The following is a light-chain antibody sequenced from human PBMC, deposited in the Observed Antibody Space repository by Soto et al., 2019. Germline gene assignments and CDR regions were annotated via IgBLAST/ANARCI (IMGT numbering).Light chain of an antibody. J-gene: IGLJ2*01. CDR1: FSNIGAGYD. CDR2: GNS. CDR3: QSYDSSLSGVV. V-gene: IGLV1-40*01. Sequence: QSVLTQPPSVSGAPGQRVTISCTGSFSNIGAGYDVHWYQQLPGTAPKLLIYGNSNRPSGVPDRFSGSKSGTSASLAITGLQAEDEADYYGQSYDSSLSGVVFGGGTKVTVL.